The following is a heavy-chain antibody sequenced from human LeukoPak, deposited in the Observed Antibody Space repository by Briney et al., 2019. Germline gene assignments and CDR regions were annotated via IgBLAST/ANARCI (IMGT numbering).Heavy chain of an antibody. D-gene: IGHD3-22*01. Sequence: GGSLRLSCAASGFTFSSYWMHWVRQAPGKGLVWVSRISPDGSTTGHADSVKGRFTISRDNAKNTLYLQMNSLRAEDTAVYYCARGDSSGSENDYYYGMDVWGQGTTVTVSS. V-gene: IGHV3-74*01. CDR2: ISPDGSTT. CDR1: GFTFSSYW. CDR3: ARGDSSGSENDYYYGMDV. J-gene: IGHJ6*02.